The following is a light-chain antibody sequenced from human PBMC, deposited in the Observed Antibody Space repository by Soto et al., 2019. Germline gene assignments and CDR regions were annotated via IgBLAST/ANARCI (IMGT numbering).Light chain of an antibody. V-gene: IGKV1-6*01. J-gene: IGKJ1*01. Sequence: AIQMTQSPSSLPAPVGNRATFICRESRAIGNNLGWYQQKPGKALKLLIYGASNLHRGVPSRFSGSGSGTDFTLTISSLQPEDFAAYYCLQDYNYPRTFGQGTKVDFK. CDR2: GAS. CDR3: LQDYNYPRT. CDR1: RAIGNN.